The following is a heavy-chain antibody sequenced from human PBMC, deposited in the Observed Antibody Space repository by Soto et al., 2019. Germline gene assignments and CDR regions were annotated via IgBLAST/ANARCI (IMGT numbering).Heavy chain of an antibody. Sequence: QVQLQQWGAGLLKPSETLSLTCAVYGGSVNSGNYYWSWIRQPPGKGLEWIGEMSHSGGTHFNPSLMRGVTISVDTSKNQFSLKMGSVTAADTALYYCARVERGTATTVVDAFDIWGPGTLVTVSS. CDR1: GGSVNSGNYY. CDR2: MSHSGGT. D-gene: IGHD1-1*01. CDR3: ARVERGTATTVVDAFDI. J-gene: IGHJ3*02. V-gene: IGHV4-34*01.